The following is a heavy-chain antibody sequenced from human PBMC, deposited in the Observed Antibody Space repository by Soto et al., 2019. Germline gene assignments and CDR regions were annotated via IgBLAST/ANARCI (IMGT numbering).Heavy chain of an antibody. Sequence: SVKVYCKASGGTFSSYAISWVRQAPGQGLEWMGGIIPIFGTANYAQKFQGRVTITADESTSTAYMELSSLRSEDTAVYYCARLTVTVTTAGAFDIWGQGTMVTVSS. D-gene: IGHD4-4*01. CDR2: IIPIFGTA. J-gene: IGHJ3*02. V-gene: IGHV1-69*13. CDR3: ARLTVTVTTAGAFDI. CDR1: GGTFSSYA.